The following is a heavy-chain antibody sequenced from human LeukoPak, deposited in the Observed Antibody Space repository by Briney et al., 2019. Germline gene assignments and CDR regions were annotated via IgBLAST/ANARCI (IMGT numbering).Heavy chain of an antibody. Sequence: SETLSLTCTVAGGSISTSTYNWGWIRQPPGKGLEWIGSVYYTGITYYNPSVESRVTISVDTSKNHFSLELNSVTAADTGVYFCARQVRSPAVMFMDVWGKGTTVIVSS. CDR3: ARQVRSPAVMFMDV. D-gene: IGHD3-10*02. CDR2: VYYTGIT. V-gene: IGHV4-39*01. J-gene: IGHJ6*03. CDR1: GGSISTSTYN.